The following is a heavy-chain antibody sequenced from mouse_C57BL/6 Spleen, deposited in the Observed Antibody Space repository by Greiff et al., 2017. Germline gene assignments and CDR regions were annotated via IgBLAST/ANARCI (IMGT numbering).Heavy chain of an antibody. Sequence: QVQLQQSGPELVKPGASVKISCKASGYTFTDYYINWVKQRPGQGLEWIGWIFPGSGSTYYNEKFKGKATITVDKSSSTAYMLLSRLTSEDSAVYFCARYDYDWFAYWGQGTLVTVSA. V-gene: IGHV1-75*01. CDR2: IFPGSGST. J-gene: IGHJ3*01. D-gene: IGHD2-4*01. CDR3: ARYDYDWFAY. CDR1: GYTFTDYY.